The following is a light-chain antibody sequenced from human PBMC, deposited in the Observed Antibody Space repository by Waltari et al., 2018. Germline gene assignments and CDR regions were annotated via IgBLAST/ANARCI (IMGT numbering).Light chain of an antibody. CDR2: YAS. CDR3: METLQTPLT. Sequence: DIVMTQTPLSLPVTLGEPASISCRSSQTLLSSNGYNYLNWYLQKSGQSPQLLIYYASNRASGVPDRFSGSGSGTDFTLKISRVEAEDVGVYYCMETLQTPLTFGGGTKVEIK. V-gene: IGKV2-28*01. CDR1: QTLLSSNGYNY. J-gene: IGKJ4*01.